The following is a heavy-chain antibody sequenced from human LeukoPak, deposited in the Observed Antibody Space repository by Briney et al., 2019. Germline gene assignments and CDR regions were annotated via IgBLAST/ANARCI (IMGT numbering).Heavy chain of an antibody. V-gene: IGHV4-34*01. D-gene: IGHD3-16*02. CDR1: GGSFCGYY. J-gene: IGHJ4*02. Sequence: SETLSLTSAVHGGSFCGYYWSWLRQPPGKGLGWSGELNHSGGTNYNPSLQRRATLPADTSMTQSSLMLSSTPAAARARSYCPRGLRLQYYDYVWGSYRGRYYFDYWGRGTLVPVSS. CDR3: PRGLRLQYYDYVWGSYRGRYYFDY. CDR2: LNHSGGT.